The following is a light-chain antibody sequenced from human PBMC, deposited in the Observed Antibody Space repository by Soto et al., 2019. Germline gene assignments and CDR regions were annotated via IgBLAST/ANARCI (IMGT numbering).Light chain of an antibody. J-gene: IGKJ2*01. CDR2: AAS. V-gene: IGKV1-12*01. Sequence: DIQMTQSPSSVSASVGDKVTITRRASQDIGSWLAWYQQKPGKAPKLLIYAASTLQSGVPSRFSVGGSGTDFTLTISRLQPEDFATYYCQQTYTTPYTFGQGTKVDIK. CDR3: QQTYTTPYT. CDR1: QDIGSW.